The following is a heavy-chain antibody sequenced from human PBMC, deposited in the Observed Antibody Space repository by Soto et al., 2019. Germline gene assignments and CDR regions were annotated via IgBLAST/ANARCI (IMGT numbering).Heavy chain of an antibody. J-gene: IGHJ5*01. D-gene: IGHD3-10*01. Sequence: GGSLRLSCAASGFTFSSYAMHWFRQAPGKGLEWVAVISYDGSNKYYADSVKGRFTISRDNSKNTLYLQMNSLRAEDTAVYYCARDRTPLGYGELFTWFDPWGQGTLVTVSS. CDR2: ISYDGSNK. CDR1: GFTFSSYA. V-gene: IGHV3-30-3*01. CDR3: ARDRTPLGYGELFTWFDP.